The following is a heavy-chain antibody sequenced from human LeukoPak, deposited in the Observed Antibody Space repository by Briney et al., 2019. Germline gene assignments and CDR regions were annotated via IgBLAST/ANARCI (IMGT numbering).Heavy chain of an antibody. CDR3: ARGVYSSGYYYYFDY. CDR1: GGSLGIDY. CDR2: IYYSGST. Sequence: SETLSLTCTVSGGSLGIDYWSWIRQPPGKGLEWIGYIYYSGSTNYNPSLRSRVTISVDTSKNQFSLKLSSVTAADTAVYYCARGVYSSGYYYYFDYWGQGTLVTVSS. D-gene: IGHD3-22*01. V-gene: IGHV4-59*08. J-gene: IGHJ4*02.